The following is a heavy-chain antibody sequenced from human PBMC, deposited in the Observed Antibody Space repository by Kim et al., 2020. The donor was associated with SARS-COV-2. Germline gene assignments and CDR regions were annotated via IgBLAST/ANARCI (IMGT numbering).Heavy chain of an antibody. CDR1: GGSISSSSYY. Sequence: SETLSLTCTVSGGSISSSSYYWGWIRQPPGKGLEWIGSIYYSGSTYYNPSLKSRVTISVDTSKNQFSLKLSSVTAADTAVYYCARAGAAYCGGDCYTPTTPLFDYWGQGTLVTVSS. V-gene: IGHV4-39*01. CDR3: ARAGAAYCGGDCYTPTTPLFDY. J-gene: IGHJ4*02. D-gene: IGHD2-21*02. CDR2: IYYSGST.